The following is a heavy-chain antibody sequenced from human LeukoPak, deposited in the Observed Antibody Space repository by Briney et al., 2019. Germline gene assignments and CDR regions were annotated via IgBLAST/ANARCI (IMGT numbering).Heavy chain of an antibody. Sequence: GGSLRLSCAASGFTVSSSSMSWVRQVPGKGLEWVSAIYSGGTTHYAESVKGRFTISRDNSKNTLYLQMNSLRVEDTAVYYCATEKIPDEHRGAFDVWGQGTMVTVSS. V-gene: IGHV3-53*01. CDR1: GFTVSSSS. D-gene: IGHD2-21*01. J-gene: IGHJ3*01. CDR2: IYSGGTT. CDR3: ATEKIPDEHRGAFDV.